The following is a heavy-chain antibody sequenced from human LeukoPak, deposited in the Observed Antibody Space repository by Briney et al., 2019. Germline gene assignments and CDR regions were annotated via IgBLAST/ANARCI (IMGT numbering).Heavy chain of an antibody. V-gene: IGHV4-61*02. CDR1: GGSISSGSYY. J-gene: IGHJ5*02. D-gene: IGHD4-17*01. CDR3: ARDPYGDYVGWFDP. Sequence: SETLSLTCTVSGGSISSGSYYWSWIRQPAGKGLEWIGRIYTSGSTNYNPSLESRVTISVDTSKNQFSLKLSSVTAADTAVYYCARDPYGDYVGWFDPWGQGTLVTVSS. CDR2: IYTSGST.